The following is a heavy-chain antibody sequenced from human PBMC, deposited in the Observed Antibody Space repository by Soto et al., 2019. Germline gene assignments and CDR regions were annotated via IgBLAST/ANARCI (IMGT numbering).Heavy chain of an antibody. V-gene: IGHV1-18*01. J-gene: IGHJ5*01. CDR2: VSAYNGNT. D-gene: IGHD3-10*01. CDR3: ARVKRVTMVRGVNFWFDP. Sequence: ASVKVSCKASGYTFTSYGISWVRQAPGQGLEWMGWVSAYNGNTNYAQKLQGRVTMTTDTSTSTAYMELRSLRSDDTAVYYCARVKRVTMVRGVNFWFDPWGQGTLVTVSS. CDR1: GYTFTSYG.